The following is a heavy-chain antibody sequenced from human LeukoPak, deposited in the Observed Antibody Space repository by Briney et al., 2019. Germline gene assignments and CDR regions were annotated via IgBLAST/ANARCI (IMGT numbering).Heavy chain of an antibody. D-gene: IGHD2-2*01. Sequence: KASQTLSLTCSVSGGSISSRAYYWSWIRQHPGKGLEWIGYIYYSGSTYYNPSLKSRVTLSVDTSKNQFSLNLSSVTAADTAVYYCARVGYCNNANCYLPIDYWGQGTLVTVSS. CDR3: ARVGYCNNANCYLPIDY. CDR1: GGSISSRAYY. J-gene: IGHJ4*02. CDR2: IYYSGST. V-gene: IGHV4-31*03.